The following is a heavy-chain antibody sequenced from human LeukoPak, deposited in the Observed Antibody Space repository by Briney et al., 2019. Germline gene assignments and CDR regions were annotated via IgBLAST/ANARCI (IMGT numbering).Heavy chain of an antibody. CDR2: INPNTDRT. D-gene: IGHD3-9*01. J-gene: IGHJ4*02. CDR3: AREAWVYYDILTGHYPFEY. Sequence: ASVKVSCKASGYTFNTYNINWVRQAPGQGLEWMGWINPNTDRTDYAHSFQGRVTMTRDTSISTAYMELSRLRSDDTAVYYCAREAWVYYDILTGHYPFEYWGQGTLVTVSS. V-gene: IGHV1-2*02. CDR1: GYTFNTYN.